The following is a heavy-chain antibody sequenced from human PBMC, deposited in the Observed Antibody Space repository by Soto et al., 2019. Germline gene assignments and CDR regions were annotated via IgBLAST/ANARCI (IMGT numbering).Heavy chain of an antibody. CDR3: VRDLKNYFGMDV. V-gene: IGHV3-7*01. Sequence: GGSLRLSCAASGVIFRSYFMSWGRQAPGKGLEWVANIGQDGNEIFQEDSLKGRFTISRDNAKNSLFLQIDSLRVEDTAVYYCVRDLKNYFGMDVWGQGTTVTVSS. J-gene: IGHJ6*02. CDR2: IGQDGNEI. CDR1: GVIFRSYF.